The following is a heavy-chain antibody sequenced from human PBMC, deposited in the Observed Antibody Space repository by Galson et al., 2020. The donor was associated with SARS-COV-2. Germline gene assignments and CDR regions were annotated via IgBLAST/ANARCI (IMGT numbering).Heavy chain of an antibody. J-gene: IGHJ6*04. D-gene: IGHD3-3*01. CDR3: ARGEIEIVLWPASRIRDYHYFYMDV. V-gene: IGHV7-4-1*02. Sequence: ASVQVSRQASGYTFSHYPLLWLRPAPGQELQWMGWISPTPGNSPYVHGFRGRFVFSLDTTHNTAFLQINSLEAEDTAVYYCARGEIEIVLWPASRIRDYHYFYMDVWGTGTTVTVSS. CDR1: GYTFSHYP. CDR2: ISPTPGNS.